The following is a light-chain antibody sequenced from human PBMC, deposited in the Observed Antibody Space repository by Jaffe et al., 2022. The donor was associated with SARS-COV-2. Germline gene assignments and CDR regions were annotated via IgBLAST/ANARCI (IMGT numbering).Light chain of an antibody. CDR2: KAS. J-gene: IGKJ2*01. V-gene: IGKV1-5*03. CDR3: QQYNSYPYT. CDR1: QSISSW. Sequence: DIQMAQSPATLSASEGDRVTITCRASQSISSWLAWYQQKPGKAPKLLIYKASSLESGVPSRFSGSGSGTEFTLTISSLQPDDFATYYCQQYNSYPYTFGQGTKLEI.